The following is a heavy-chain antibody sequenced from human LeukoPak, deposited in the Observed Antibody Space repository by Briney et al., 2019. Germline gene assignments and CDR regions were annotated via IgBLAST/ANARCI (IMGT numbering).Heavy chain of an antibody. V-gene: IGHV3-23*01. Sequence: GGSLRLSCAAYGFTFSSYGMSWVRQAPGKGLEWVSAISGNGGSTYYADSVKGRFTISRDNSKNTLYLQMNSLRAEDTAVYYCAKGYYYDSSGYYWNRGPADYWGQGTLVTVSS. D-gene: IGHD3-22*01. CDR2: ISGNGGST. J-gene: IGHJ4*02. CDR1: GFTFSSYG. CDR3: AKGYYYDSSGYYWNRGPADY.